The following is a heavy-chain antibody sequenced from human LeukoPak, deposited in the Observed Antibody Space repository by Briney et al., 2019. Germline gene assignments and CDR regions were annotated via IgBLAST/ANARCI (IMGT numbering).Heavy chain of an antibody. J-gene: IGHJ4*02. D-gene: IGHD5/OR15-5a*01. V-gene: IGHV4-59*01. CDR2: IYYSGST. CDR3: ARSLDFDY. CDR1: CGSISGFY. Sequence: PSETLSLSCTVSCGSISGFYWCWIRQPPGEGLGWIWYIYYSGSTNYNPPHKSRVTISVDTSKNQFCLKLSSVTAADTAVYYCARSLDFDYWGQGTLVTVCS.